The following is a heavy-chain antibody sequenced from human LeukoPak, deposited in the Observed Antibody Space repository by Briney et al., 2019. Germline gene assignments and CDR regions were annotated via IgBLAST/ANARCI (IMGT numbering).Heavy chain of an antibody. Sequence: SETLSLTCAVYGGSFSGYYWSWIRQPPGKGLEWLGSIYYSGSTYYNPSLKSRVTISVDTSKNQFSLKLSSVTAADTAVYYCAVGGQQLYYFDYWGQGTLVTVSS. CDR2: IYYSGST. J-gene: IGHJ4*02. D-gene: IGHD6-13*01. CDR3: AVGGQQLYYFDY. CDR1: GGSFSGYY. V-gene: IGHV4-34*01.